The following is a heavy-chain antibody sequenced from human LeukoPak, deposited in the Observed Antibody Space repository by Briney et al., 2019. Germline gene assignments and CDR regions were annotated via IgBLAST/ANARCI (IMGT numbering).Heavy chain of an antibody. CDR2: IKHDGSET. J-gene: IGHJ6*02. CDR1: GFTFSNIC. D-gene: IGHD3-10*01. V-gene: IGHV3-7*02. Sequence: GGSLRLSCAASGFTFSNICMSWVRQAPGKGLEWVANIKHDGSETNYVDSVKGRFTISRDNAKNSLHLQMNSLRAEDTAVYYCAKNGGPHGMDVWGQGTTVTVSS. CDR3: AKNGGPHGMDV.